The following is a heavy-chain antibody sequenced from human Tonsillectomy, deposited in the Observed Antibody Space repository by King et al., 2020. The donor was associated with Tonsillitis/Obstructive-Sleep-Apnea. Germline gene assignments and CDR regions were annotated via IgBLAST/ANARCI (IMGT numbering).Heavy chain of an antibody. CDR3: ARDQALGYCSSNSCSQIDY. CDR1: GFTFSDYS. D-gene: IGHD2-2*01. J-gene: IGHJ4*02. Sequence: VQLVESGGGVVQPGRSLRLSCAASGFTFSDYSMYWVRQAPGRGLEWVAVIWYDGSNKYSADSEKGRFTISRDNSKNTLYLQMNNLRADDTAGYYCARDQALGYCSSNSCSQIDYWGQGTLVTVSS. CDR2: IWYDGSNK. V-gene: IGHV3-33*01.